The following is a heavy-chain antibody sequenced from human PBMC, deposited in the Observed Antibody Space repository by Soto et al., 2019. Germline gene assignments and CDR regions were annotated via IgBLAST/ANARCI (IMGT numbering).Heavy chain of an antibody. J-gene: IGHJ3*02. V-gene: IGHV4-59*08. D-gene: IGHD3-22*01. CDR3: ARSGGPWDYDSSGYYAFDI. CDR1: GGSISSYY. Sequence: PSETMSLTSPVSGGSISSYYWSWIRQPPGKGLEWIGYIYYSGSTNYNPSLKSRVTISVDTSKNQFSLKLSSVTAADTAVYYCARSGGPWDYDSSGYYAFDIWGQGTMVTVSS. CDR2: IYYSGST.